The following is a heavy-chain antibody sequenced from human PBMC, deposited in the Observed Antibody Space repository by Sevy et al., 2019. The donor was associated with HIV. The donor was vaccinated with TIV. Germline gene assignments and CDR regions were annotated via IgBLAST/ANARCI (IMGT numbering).Heavy chain of an antibody. CDR3: ARLSVYYYDSSGYYTTGNAFDL. CDR2: IYRGDST. CDR1: GFTVSNNY. D-gene: IGHD3-22*01. Sequence: GGSLRLSCEASGFTVSNNYMSWVRQAPGKGLEWVSVIYRGDSTYYADSVKGRFTISRDNSKNMLYLQMNSLRAEDTAVYYCARLSVYYYDSSGYYTTGNAFDLWGQGTTVTVSS. J-gene: IGHJ3*01. V-gene: IGHV3-53*01.